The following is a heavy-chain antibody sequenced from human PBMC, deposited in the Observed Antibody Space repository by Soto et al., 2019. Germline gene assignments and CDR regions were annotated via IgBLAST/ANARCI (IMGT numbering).Heavy chain of an antibody. J-gene: IGHJ4*02. CDR1: GFTFSSYA. Sequence: PGGSLRLSCAASGFTFSSYAMHWVRQAPGKGLEWVAVISYDGSNKYYADSVKGRFTISRDNSKNTLYLQMNSLRAEDTAVYYCATGPYSYGLSGFDYWGQGTPVPVYS. CDR2: ISYDGSNK. V-gene: IGHV3-30-3*01. D-gene: IGHD5-18*01. CDR3: ATGPYSYGLSGFDY.